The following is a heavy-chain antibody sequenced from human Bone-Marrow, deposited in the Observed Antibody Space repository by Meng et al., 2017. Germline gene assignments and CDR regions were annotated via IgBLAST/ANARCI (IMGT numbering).Heavy chain of an antibody. CDR1: GFTFSSYA. D-gene: IGHD5-18*01. Sequence: ETLSLTCAASGFTFSSYAMHWVRQAPGKGLEYVSAISSNGGSTYYANSVKGRFTISRDNSKNTLYLQMGSLRAEDMAVYYCARARGYSYGYAFDIWGQGTMVTVSS. CDR3: ARARGYSYGYAFDI. V-gene: IGHV3-64*01. J-gene: IGHJ3*02. CDR2: ISSNGGST.